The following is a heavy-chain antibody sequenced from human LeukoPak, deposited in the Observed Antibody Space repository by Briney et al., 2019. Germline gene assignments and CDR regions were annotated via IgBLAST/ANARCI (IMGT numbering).Heavy chain of an antibody. J-gene: IGHJ6*02. Sequence: PGGSLRLSCAASGFTFSSYAMSWVRQAPGKGLEWVSAISGSGGSTYYADSVKGRFTISRDNSKNTLYLQMNSLRAEDTAVYYCAKAHGPGSYYYYYYGMDVWGQGTTVTVSS. CDR2: ISGSGGST. CDR1: GFTFSSYA. CDR3: AKAHGPGSYYYYYYGMDV. V-gene: IGHV3-23*01. D-gene: IGHD3-10*01.